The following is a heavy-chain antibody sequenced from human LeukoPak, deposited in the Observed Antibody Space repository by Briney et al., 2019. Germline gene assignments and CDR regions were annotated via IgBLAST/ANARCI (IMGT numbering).Heavy chain of an antibody. CDR3: ARQGIVGAKRGGWFDY. D-gene: IGHD1-26*01. CDR1: GFTFSSYG. CDR2: IWYDGSNE. J-gene: IGHJ4*02. V-gene: IGHV3-33*01. Sequence: GGSLRLSRAASGFTFSSYGMHWVRQAPGKGLEWVAVIWYDGSNENYADSVKGRFTISRDNSKKTMYLQMNSLRAEDTAVYYCARQGIVGAKRGGWFDYWGRGTLVTVSS.